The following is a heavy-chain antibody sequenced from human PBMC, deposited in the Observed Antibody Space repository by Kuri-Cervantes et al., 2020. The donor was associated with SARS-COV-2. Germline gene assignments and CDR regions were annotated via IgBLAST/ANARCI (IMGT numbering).Heavy chain of an antibody. V-gene: IGHV3-7*01. J-gene: IGHJ5*02. D-gene: IGHD4-23*01. CDR3: APPVGGNSVPST. CDR2: INEDGSEK. CDR1: GFTVSSNY. Sequence: GGSLRLSCAASGFTVSSNYMSWVRQAPGKGLEWVANINEDGSEKYYVDSVEGRFTISRDNAKNSLYLQMNSLRAEDTAVYYCAPPVGGNSVPSTWGQGTLVTVSS.